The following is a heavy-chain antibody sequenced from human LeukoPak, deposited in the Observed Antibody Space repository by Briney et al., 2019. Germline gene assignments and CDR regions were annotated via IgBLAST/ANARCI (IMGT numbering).Heavy chain of an antibody. Sequence: SETLSLTCTVTGVSIRSSFYYWVWIRQHPGKGLEWIGAIYYTGSTDYNPSLQSRVTMSVDTSTNQFSLRLRSVTAADTAVYYCARHGVEGYCSGGSCDTIDYWGQGTLVTVPS. D-gene: IGHD2-15*01. V-gene: IGHV4-39*01. CDR3: ARHGVEGYCSGGSCDTIDY. CDR1: GVSIRSSFYY. CDR2: IYYTGST. J-gene: IGHJ4*02.